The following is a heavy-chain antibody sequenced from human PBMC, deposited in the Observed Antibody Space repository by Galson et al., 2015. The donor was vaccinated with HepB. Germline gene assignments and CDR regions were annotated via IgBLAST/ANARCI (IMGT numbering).Heavy chain of an antibody. J-gene: IGHJ5*02. CDR3: ARAAQFRYDFWSGYGGWFDP. Sequence: SVKVSCKASGYTFTSYYMHWVRQAPGQGLEWMGIINPSGGSTSYAQKFQGRVTMTRDTSTSTVYMELSSLRSEDTAVYYCARAAQFRYDFWSGYGGWFDPWGQGTLVTVSS. D-gene: IGHD3-3*01. CDR1: GYTFTSYY. CDR2: INPSGGST. V-gene: IGHV1-46*01.